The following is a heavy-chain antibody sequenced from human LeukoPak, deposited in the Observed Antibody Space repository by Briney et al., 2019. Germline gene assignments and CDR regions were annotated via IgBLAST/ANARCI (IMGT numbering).Heavy chain of an antibody. Sequence: GGSLRLSCAASGFTFSSYSMNWVRQAPGKGLEWVSSISSSSSYIYYADSVKGRFTISRDNAKNSLYLQMNSLRAKDTAVYYCARAGVVVPAAMFNWFDPWGQGTLVTVSS. J-gene: IGHJ5*02. D-gene: IGHD2-2*01. CDR2: ISSSSSYI. CDR1: GFTFSSYS. CDR3: ARAGVVVPAAMFNWFDP. V-gene: IGHV3-21*01.